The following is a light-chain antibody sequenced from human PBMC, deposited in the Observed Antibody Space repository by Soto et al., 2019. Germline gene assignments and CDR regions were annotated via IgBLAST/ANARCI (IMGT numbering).Light chain of an antibody. V-gene: IGLV2-8*01. J-gene: IGLJ1*01. CDR1: SSDVGGYNY. CDR3: SSFRV. Sequence: SALTQPPSASGSPGQSVTISCTGTSSDVGGYNYVSWYQQHPGKAPKLMIYEVSKRPSGVPDRFSGSKSGNTASLTVSGLQAEDEADYYCSSFRVFGTGTKVT. CDR2: EVS.